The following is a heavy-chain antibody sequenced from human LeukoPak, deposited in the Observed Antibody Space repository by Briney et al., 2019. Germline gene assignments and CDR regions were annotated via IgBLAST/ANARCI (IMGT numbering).Heavy chain of an antibody. CDR1: GGSFSGYY. J-gene: IGHJ6*03. V-gene: IGHV4-34*01. D-gene: IGHD6-13*01. Sequence: SETLSLTCAVYGGSFSGYYWSWIRQPPGKGLEWIGEINHSGSTNYNPSLKSRVTISVDTSKNQFSLKLSSVTAADTAVYYCARLPRGIAAPRASKYYYYMDVWGKGTTVTVSS. CDR3: ARLPRGIAAPRASKYYYYMDV. CDR2: INHSGST.